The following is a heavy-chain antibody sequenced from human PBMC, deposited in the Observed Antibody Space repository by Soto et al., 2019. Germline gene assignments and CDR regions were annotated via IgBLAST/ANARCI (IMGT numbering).Heavy chain of an antibody. D-gene: IGHD3-22*01. J-gene: IGHJ4*02. CDR3: AKDRDYYDDY. V-gene: IGHV3-23*01. Sequence: GGSLRLSCSTSGFTFSSYAMSWVRQAPGKGLEWVSAISGSGGSTYYADSVKGRFTISRDNSKNTLYLQMNSLRAEDTAVYYCAKDRDYYDDYWGQGTLVTVSS. CDR1: GFTFSSYA. CDR2: ISGSGGST.